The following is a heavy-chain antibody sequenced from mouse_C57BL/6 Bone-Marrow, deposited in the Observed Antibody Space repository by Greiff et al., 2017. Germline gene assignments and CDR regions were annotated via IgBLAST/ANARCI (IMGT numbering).Heavy chain of an antibody. J-gene: IGHJ3*01. D-gene: IGHD3-3*01. V-gene: IGHV1-63*01. CDR2: IYPGGGYT. Sequence: QVQLKESGAELVRPGTSVKMSCKASGYTFTNYWIGWAKQRPGHGLEWIGDIYPGGGYTNYNEKFKGKATLTADKSSSTAYMQFSSLTSEDSAIYYCARGSRGVPAWFAYWGQGTLVTVSA. CDR1: GYTFTNYW. CDR3: ARGSRGVPAWFAY.